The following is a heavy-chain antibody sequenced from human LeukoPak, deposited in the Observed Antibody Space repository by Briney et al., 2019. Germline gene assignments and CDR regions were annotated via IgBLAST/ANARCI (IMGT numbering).Heavy chain of an antibody. V-gene: IGHV4-59*01. D-gene: IGHD3-10*01. J-gene: IGHJ3*02. Sequence: SATLSLTCTVPGGSISSYYWSWIRQPPGKGLEWIGYIYYSGSTNYNPSLKSRVTISVDTSKNQFSLKLSSVTAADTAVYYCARVAYYGSGSYAFDIWGQGTMVTVSS. CDR1: GGSISSYY. CDR3: ARVAYYGSGSYAFDI. CDR2: IYYSGST.